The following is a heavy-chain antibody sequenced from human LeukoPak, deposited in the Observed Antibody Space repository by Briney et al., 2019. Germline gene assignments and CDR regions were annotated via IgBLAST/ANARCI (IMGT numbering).Heavy chain of an antibody. CDR2: INPNRGDT. J-gene: IGHJ2*01. D-gene: IGHD6-19*01. V-gene: IGHV1-2*02. CDR1: GYSFSGHY. CDR3: ARGGTVAGHWYFDL. Sequence: ASVKVSCKASGYSFSGHYMDWVRQAPGQGLEWMGWINPNRGDTNFAQKFQGRVTMTRDTSINTAYMELSSLRSDDTAVYYCARGGTVAGHWYFDLWGRGTQVAVSS.